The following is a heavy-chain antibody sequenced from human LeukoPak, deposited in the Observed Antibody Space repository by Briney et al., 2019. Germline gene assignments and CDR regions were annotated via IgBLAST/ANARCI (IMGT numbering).Heavy chain of an antibody. CDR3: ARERGAAALDY. D-gene: IGHD6-13*01. CDR1: GFTVSSNY. J-gene: IGHJ4*02. Sequence: SGGSLRLSCAASGFTVSSNYMSWVRQAPGKGLEWVSVIYSGGSTYYADSVKGRFTISRDNSKNTLYLQMNSLRAEDTAVYYCARERGAAALDYWGQGTLVTVSS. V-gene: IGHV3-53*01. CDR2: IYSGGST.